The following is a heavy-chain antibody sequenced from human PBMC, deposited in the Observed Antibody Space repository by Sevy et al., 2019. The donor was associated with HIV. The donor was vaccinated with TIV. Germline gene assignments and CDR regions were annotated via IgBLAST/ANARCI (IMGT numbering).Heavy chain of an antibody. J-gene: IGHJ6*02. V-gene: IGHV3-33*03. Sequence: GGSLRLSCVASGFTFSIYGMHWVRQAPGKGLEWVAVIWAGGSEESYADSVKGRYAITREDSQNTVYLQMNSLGAEDTAVYYCAGDESNNFNYYGLDDWGQGTTVTVSS. CDR1: GFTFSIYG. CDR2: IWAGGSEE. CDR3: AGDESNNFNYYGLDD. D-gene: IGHD3-10*01.